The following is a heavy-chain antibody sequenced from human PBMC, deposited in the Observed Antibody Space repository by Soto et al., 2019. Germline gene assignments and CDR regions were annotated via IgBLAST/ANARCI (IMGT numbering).Heavy chain of an antibody. CDR1: KFTFGDYC. J-gene: IGHJ4*02. V-gene: IGHV3-7*01. Sequence: GGSLRLSCAVPKFTFGDYCMSWVRQAPGKGLEWVSNIKQDGSDRNYADSVKGRFTISRDNADNSMYLQMNSLRAEDTAVYYCASLSYGQLRYFDNWGQGPLVTV. D-gene: IGHD3-16*02. CDR2: IKQDGSDR. CDR3: ASLSYGQLRYFDN.